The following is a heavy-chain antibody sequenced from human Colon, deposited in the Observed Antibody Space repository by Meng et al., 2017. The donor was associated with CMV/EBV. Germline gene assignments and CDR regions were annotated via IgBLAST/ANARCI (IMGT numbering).Heavy chain of an antibody. CDR2: INSDGSST. CDR1: W. Sequence: WMHGVRQAPGKGLVWVSRINSDGSSTSYADSVKGRFTISRDNAKNTLYLQMNSLRAEDTAVYYCARGEGSGYYDFWSGYYPGGYFDYWGQGTLVTVSS. V-gene: IGHV3-74*01. J-gene: IGHJ4*02. D-gene: IGHD3-3*01. CDR3: ARGEGSGYYDFWSGYYPGGYFDY.